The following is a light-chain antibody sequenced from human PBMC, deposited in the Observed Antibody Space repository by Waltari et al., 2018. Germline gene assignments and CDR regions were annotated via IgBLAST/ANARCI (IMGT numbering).Light chain of an antibody. V-gene: IGKV1-39*01. Sequence: DIQMTQSPLSLSASVGGSVNITCRASQSVSSYLNWYQQRPGQAPNLLIYATSNLHSGVPSRFSGSGFETDFTLTISSLRPEDFAAYYCQQTYNTPWTFGQGTKVEIQ. CDR1: QSVSSY. CDR2: ATS. J-gene: IGKJ1*01. CDR3: QQTYNTPWT.